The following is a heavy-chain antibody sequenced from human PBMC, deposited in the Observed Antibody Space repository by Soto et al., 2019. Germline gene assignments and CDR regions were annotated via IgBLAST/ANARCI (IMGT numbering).Heavy chain of an antibody. D-gene: IGHD3-16*02. Sequence: QITLKESGPPLVKPTQTLTLTCTFSGFSLSTTGMGVGWIRQPPGKALEWLALIYWNNDKRYSPSLKSRLNITRDTSKNQVVLTMTNMDPVDTATYYCAHRRKIYYSVWGDYRNDCADYWGQGSLVTVSS. J-gene: IGHJ4*02. V-gene: IGHV2-5*01. CDR2: IYWNNDK. CDR1: GFSLSTTGMG. CDR3: AHRRKIYYSVWGDYRNDCADY.